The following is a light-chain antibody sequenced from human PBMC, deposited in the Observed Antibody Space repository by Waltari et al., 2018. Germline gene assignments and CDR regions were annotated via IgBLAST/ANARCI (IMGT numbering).Light chain of an antibody. CDR1: QSVRKY. Sequence: EIVLTQSPGTLSLSPGERATLSCRASQSVRKYLAWYQQKPGQAPRLLLYETSIRATGIPDRFSGSGFGTDFSLTISNLDPEDVAVYFCQKYDRLPATFGQGIRGQIK. V-gene: IGKV3-20*01. CDR2: ETS. CDR3: QKYDRLPAT. J-gene: IGKJ1*01.